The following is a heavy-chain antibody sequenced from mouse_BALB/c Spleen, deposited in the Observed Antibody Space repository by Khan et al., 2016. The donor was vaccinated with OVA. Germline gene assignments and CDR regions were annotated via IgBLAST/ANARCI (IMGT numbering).Heavy chain of an antibody. J-gene: IGHJ4*01. D-gene: IGHD1-2*01. V-gene: IGHV5-6*01. CDR2: ISSGGTYT. Sequence: EAVLVESGGDLVNPGGSLKLSCAASGFIFSSYGMSWVRQTPDKRLEWVATISSGGTYTYYPDSVKGRFTISRDNAKNTLSLQMSSLKSEDTAMYYCTRFITTTTGDYYAMDYWGQGTSVTVSS. CDR1: GFIFSSYG. CDR3: TRFITTTTGDYYAMDY.